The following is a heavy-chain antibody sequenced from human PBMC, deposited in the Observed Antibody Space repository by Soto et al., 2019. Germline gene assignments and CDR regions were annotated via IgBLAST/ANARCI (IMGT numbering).Heavy chain of an antibody. CDR2: INHSGST. J-gene: IGHJ4*02. V-gene: IGHV4-34*01. CDR1: GGSFSGYY. D-gene: IGHD5-18*01. CDR3: AGPGYSYAPGY. Sequence: SETLSLTCAVYGGSFSGYYWSWIRQPPGKGLEWIGEINHSGSTNYNPSLKSRVTISVDTSKNQFSLKLSSVTAADTAVYYCAGPGYSYAPGYWGQGTLVTVSS.